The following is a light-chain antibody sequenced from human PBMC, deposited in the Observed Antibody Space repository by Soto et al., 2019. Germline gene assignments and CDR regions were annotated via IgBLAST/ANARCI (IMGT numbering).Light chain of an antibody. V-gene: IGKV3-20*01. Sequence: IVLTQSPGTLSLSPGERATLSCRASQSVSSSYLAWYQQKPGQAPRLLIYGASSRATGIPDRFSGSGSGTDFTLTISRLEPEDFAVYYCQQYGSSPYTCGQVTKLEIK. CDR2: GAS. J-gene: IGKJ2*01. CDR1: QSVSSSY. CDR3: QQYGSSPYT.